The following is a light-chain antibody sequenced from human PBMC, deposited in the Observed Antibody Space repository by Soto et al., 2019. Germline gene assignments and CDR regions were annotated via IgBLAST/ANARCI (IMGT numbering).Light chain of an antibody. V-gene: IGLV3-9*01. CDR3: QVWDSNTGV. CDR2: SDS. Sequence: SYELTQPLSVSVALGQTARITCGGNNIGSKNGHWYQQKPRQAPELVIYSDSNRPSGSPERFSGSNSGNTATLTISRAQAGDEADYYCQVWDSNTGVFGTGTKVTVL. J-gene: IGLJ1*01. CDR1: NIGSKN.